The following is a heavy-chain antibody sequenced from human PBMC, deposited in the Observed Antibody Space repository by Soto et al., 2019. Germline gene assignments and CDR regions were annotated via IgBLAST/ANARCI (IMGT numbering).Heavy chain of an antibody. CDR1: GGSISSYY. CDR2: IYYSGST. Sequence: SETLSLTCTVSGGSISSYYWSWIRQPPGKGLEWIGYIYYSGSTNYNPSLKSRVTISVDTSKNQFSLKLSSVTAADTAVYYCARDNYDFWSGYIYGMDVWGQGTTVTVSS. D-gene: IGHD3-3*01. V-gene: IGHV4-59*01. J-gene: IGHJ6*02. CDR3: ARDNYDFWSGYIYGMDV.